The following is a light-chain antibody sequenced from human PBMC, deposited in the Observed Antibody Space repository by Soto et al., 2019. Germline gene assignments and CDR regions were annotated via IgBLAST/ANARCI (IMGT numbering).Light chain of an antibody. CDR1: QDITTN. Sequence: NLQRTQSPSAMSASVGDRVTITCRARQDITTNLAWVQQKPGKVPKLLIHAASSLQSGVPSRFGASGSGTEFTLTISSLQPEDFAAYSCLQHNTYPFVGGTQVEIK. V-gene: IGKV1D-17*01. CDR2: AAS. J-gene: IGKJ4*01. CDR3: LQHNTYP.